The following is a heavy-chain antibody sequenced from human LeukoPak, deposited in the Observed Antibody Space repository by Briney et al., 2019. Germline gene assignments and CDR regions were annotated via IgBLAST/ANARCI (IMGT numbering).Heavy chain of an antibody. J-gene: IGHJ5*02. CDR1: GYSFTSYW. CDR2: IYPGDSDT. CDR3: ARGFGYCSSTSCAWGWDWFDP. Sequence: GESLKISCKGSGYSFTSYWIGWVRQMPGKGLEWMGIIYPGDSDTRYSPSFQGQVTISADKSISTAYLQWSSLKASDTAMYYCARGFGYCSSTSCAWGWDWFDPWGQGTLVTVSS. D-gene: IGHD2-2*01. V-gene: IGHV5-51*01.